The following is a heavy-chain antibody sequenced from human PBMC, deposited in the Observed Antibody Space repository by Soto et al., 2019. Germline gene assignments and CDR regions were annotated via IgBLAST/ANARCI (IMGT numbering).Heavy chain of an antibody. CDR3: ARDSTPSDY. J-gene: IGHJ4*02. V-gene: IGHV1-18*01. CDR1: GYTFSSYA. CDR2: ISAYSGNT. Sequence: QVQLVQSGAEVKKPGASVKVSCKASGYTFSSYAITWVRQAPGQGLEWMAWISAYSGNTNYAQKFQGRVTMTTDTSTNTAYMELRSLSSGDTDVYYCARDSTPSDYWGQGTLVTVAS. D-gene: IGHD2-15*01.